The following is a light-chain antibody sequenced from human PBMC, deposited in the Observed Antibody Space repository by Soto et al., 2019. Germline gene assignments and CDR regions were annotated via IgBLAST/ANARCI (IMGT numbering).Light chain of an antibody. CDR1: QGISSY. J-gene: IGKJ3*01. CDR2: AAS. CDR3: QQYYSYPPIFT. Sequence: AIRMTQSPSSLSASTGDRVTITCRASQGISSYLAWYQQKPGKAPKLLIYAASTLQSGVPSRFRGSGSGTNFTLTSSCLQSEDFATYSCQQYYSYPPIFTFGPGTKVDIK. V-gene: IGKV1-8*01.